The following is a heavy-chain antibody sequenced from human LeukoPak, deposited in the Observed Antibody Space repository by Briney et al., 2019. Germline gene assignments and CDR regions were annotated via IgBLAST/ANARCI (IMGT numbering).Heavy chain of an antibody. CDR2: ISSSSSYI. Sequence: PGGSLRLSCAASGFTFSSYAMSWVRQAPGKGLEWVSSISSSSSYIYYADSVKGRFTISRDNAKNSLYLQMNSLRAEDTAVYYCASQGYSSGWYCGYWGQGTLVTVSP. CDR3: ASQGYSSGWYCGY. V-gene: IGHV3-21*01. D-gene: IGHD6-19*01. J-gene: IGHJ4*02. CDR1: GFTFSSYA.